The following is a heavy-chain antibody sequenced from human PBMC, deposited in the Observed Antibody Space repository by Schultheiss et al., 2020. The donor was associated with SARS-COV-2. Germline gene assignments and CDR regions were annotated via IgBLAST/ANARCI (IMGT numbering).Heavy chain of an antibody. D-gene: IGHD1-14*01. CDR3: ARGRGPEQDYYYYYMDV. CDR1: GGSISSSSYY. Sequence: SETLSLTCAVYGGSISSSSYYWGWIRQPPGKGLEWIGSIYYSGSTYYNPSLKSRVTISVDTSKNQFSLKLSSVTAADTAVYYCARGRGPEQDYYYYYMDVWGKGTTVTVSS. J-gene: IGHJ6*03. CDR2: IYYSGST. V-gene: IGHV4-39*01.